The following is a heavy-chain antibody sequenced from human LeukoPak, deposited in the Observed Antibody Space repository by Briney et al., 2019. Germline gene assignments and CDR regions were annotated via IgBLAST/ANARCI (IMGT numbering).Heavy chain of an antibody. V-gene: IGHV1-3*01. Sequence: ASVKVSCKASGYTFTSYAMHWVRQAPGQRLEWMGWINAGNGNTKYSQKFQGRVTITGDTSASTAYMELSSLRSEDTAVYYCARDNVSGYYPLYYFDYWGQGTLVTVSS. D-gene: IGHD3-22*01. CDR1: GYTFTSYA. J-gene: IGHJ4*02. CDR2: INAGNGNT. CDR3: ARDNVSGYYPLYYFDY.